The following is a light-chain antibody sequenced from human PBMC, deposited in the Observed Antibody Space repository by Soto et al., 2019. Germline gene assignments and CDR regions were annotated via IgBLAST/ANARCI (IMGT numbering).Light chain of an antibody. V-gene: IGKV3-20*01. CDR1: QSVSSSS. CDR2: DAS. J-gene: IGKJ1*01. Sequence: EIVLTQSPGTLSLSPGERATLSCRASQSVSSSSLAWYQHKPGQAPRLLISDASTRATGIPARFSGSGSGTEFTLTISSLQPDDFATYYCQQYNSYATTFGQGTKVDIK. CDR3: QQYNSYATT.